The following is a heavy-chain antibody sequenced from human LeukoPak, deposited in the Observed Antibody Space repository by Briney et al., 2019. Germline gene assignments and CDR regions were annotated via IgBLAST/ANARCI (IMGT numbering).Heavy chain of an antibody. V-gene: IGHV1-18*01. D-gene: IGHD6-13*01. Sequence: ASVKVSCKASGYSFINYIISWVRQAPGQGLEWMGWISAYSGNTKYAQNLQGRVTMTTDTSTSTAYMELRSLRSDDTAVYYCAREGIAAAGTLDWGQGTLVTVSS. CDR3: AREGIAAAGTLD. J-gene: IGHJ4*02. CDR2: ISAYSGNT. CDR1: GYSFINYI.